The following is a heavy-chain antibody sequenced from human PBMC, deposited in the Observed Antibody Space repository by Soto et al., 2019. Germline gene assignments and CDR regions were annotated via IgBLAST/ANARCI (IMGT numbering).Heavy chain of an antibody. Sequence: SETLSLTCAVYGGSFSGYYWSWIRQPPGKGLEWIGEINHSGSTNYNPSLKSRVTISVDTSINTAYLQWSSLKASDSAMYYCARQRVTSSWHFDYWGQGTPVTVSS. J-gene: IGHJ4*02. CDR1: GGSFSGYY. D-gene: IGHD6-13*01. CDR3: ARQRVTSSWHFDY. CDR2: INHSGST. V-gene: IGHV4-34*01.